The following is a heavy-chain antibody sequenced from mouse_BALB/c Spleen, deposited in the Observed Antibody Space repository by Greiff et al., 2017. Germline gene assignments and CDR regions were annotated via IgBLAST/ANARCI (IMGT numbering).Heavy chain of an antibody. V-gene: IGHV1-69*01. CDR2: IDTSDSYT. D-gene: IGHD2-14*01. CDR1: GYTFTDYW. J-gene: IGHJ4*01. Sequence: VQLHQPGAELVMPGASVKMSCKASGYTFTDYWMHWVKQRPGQGLEWIGAIDTSDSYTSYNQKFKGKATLTVDESSSTAYMQLSSLTSEDSAVYYCARFPAYYRYDWGQGTSVTVSS. CDR3: ARFPAYYRYD.